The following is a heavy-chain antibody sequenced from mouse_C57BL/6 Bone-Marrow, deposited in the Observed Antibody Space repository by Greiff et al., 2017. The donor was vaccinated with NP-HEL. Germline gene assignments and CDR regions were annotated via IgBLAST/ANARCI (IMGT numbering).Heavy chain of an antibody. Sequence: EVQLVESGGGLVKPGGSLKLSCAASGFTFSSYAMSWVRQTPEKRLEWVATISDGGSYTYYPDNVKGRFTISRDNAKNNLYLQMSHLKSEDTAMYYCAREGITTVVAGGFDYWGQGTTLTVSS. CDR3: AREGITTVVAGGFDY. CDR1: GFTFSSYA. D-gene: IGHD1-1*01. CDR2: ISDGGSYT. J-gene: IGHJ2*01. V-gene: IGHV5-4*01.